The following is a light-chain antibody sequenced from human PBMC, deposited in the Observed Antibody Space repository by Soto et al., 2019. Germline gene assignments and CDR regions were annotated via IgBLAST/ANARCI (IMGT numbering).Light chain of an antibody. Sequence: EIVMTHSPATLSVSPVERATLSFRASQSVGSNLVWYQQKPGQAPRLLIYDASNRATGIPARFSGSGSGTDFTLTISSLEPEDFAVYYCQQRSNWPPTFGQGTKVDI. CDR1: QSVGSN. V-gene: IGKV3-11*01. CDR2: DAS. J-gene: IGKJ1*01. CDR3: QQRSNWPPT.